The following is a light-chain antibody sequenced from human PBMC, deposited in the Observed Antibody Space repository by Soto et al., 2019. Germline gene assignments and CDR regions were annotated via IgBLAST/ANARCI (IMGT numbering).Light chain of an antibody. CDR3: AAWDDSLSGVV. Sequence: QSVLTQPASVSGSPGQSITITCTGTSSDIGVYNYVSWYQQHPGKAPKLVICEVSNRPSGVSSRFSGSKSGNTASLTISGLRTEDEADYYCAAWDDSLSGVVFGGGTKLTVL. CDR1: SSDIGVYNY. CDR2: EVS. V-gene: IGLV2-14*01. J-gene: IGLJ2*01.